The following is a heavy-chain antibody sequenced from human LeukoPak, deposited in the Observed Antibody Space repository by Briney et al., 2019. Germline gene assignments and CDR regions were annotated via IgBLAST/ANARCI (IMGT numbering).Heavy chain of an antibody. Sequence: GGSLRLSCAASGFTFSSNYMSWVRQAPGKGLEGVSVIYSGGSTYYTDSVKGRFTISRDNSKNTLYLQMNSLRAEDTAVFYCARRGKGVWFGELLYYFDYWGQGTLVAVSS. CDR3: ARRGKGVWFGELLYYFDY. V-gene: IGHV3-66*01. CDR1: GFTFSSNY. D-gene: IGHD3-10*01. CDR2: IYSGGST. J-gene: IGHJ4*02.